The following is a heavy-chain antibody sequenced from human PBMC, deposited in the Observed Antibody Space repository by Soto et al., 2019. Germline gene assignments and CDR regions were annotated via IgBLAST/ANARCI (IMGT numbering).Heavy chain of an antibody. CDR3: ARNLEFLFPAEY. J-gene: IGHJ4*02. CDR2: ISPYNGNT. CDR1: GYSFTSYG. Sequence: ASVKVSCKASGYSFTSYGISWVRQAPGQGLEWMGWISPYNGNTNYAQRFQGRVTMTTDTSTSTAYMELRSLQSDDTAVYYCARNLEFLFPAEYWGQGTLVTVSS. D-gene: IGHD3-10*01. V-gene: IGHV1-18*01.